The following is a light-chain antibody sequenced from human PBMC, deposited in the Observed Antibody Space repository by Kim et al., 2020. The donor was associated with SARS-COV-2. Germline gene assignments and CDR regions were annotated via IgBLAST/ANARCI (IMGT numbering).Light chain of an antibody. V-gene: IGKV1-33*01. J-gene: IGKJ2*03. Sequence: SASVGDRLTITCQASRDISNYLNWYQQKPGKAPNLLIHDASKLETGVPSRFSGSGSGTEFTLTITGLRPEDFATYYCQQYDNVPYSFGQGTKLEI. CDR3: QQYDNVPYS. CDR1: RDISNY. CDR2: DAS.